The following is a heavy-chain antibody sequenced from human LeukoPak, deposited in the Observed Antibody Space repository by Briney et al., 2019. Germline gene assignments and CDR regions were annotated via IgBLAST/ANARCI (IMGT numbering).Heavy chain of an antibody. CDR3: ARERDTAMVDYFDY. J-gene: IGHJ4*02. CDR2: ISSSSSTI. CDR1: GFTFSSYS. Sequence: PGGSLRLSCAAPGFTFSSYSMNWVRQAPGKGLEWVSYISSSSSTIYYADSVKGRLTISRDNAKNSLYLQMNSLRDEDTAVYYCARERDTAMVDYFDYWGQGTLVTVSS. V-gene: IGHV3-48*02. D-gene: IGHD5-18*01.